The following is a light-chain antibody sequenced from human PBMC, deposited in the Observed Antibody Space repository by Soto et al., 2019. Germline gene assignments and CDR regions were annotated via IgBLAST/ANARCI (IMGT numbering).Light chain of an antibody. Sequence: EIVMPQSPATLSVSPGERATLSCGASQSVSSNLAWYQQKPCQAPILLLYGASTRATGIPARFSGSGSATEFTLIISSLQSEYFGVYYCPQYNNLSYTVGQGTKLEIK. CDR1: QSVSSN. J-gene: IGKJ2*01. V-gene: IGKV3-15*01. CDR3: PQYNNLSYT. CDR2: GAS.